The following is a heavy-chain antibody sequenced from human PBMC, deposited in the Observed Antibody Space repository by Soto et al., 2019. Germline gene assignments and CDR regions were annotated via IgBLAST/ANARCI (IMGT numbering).Heavy chain of an antibody. V-gene: IGHV4-59*01. D-gene: IGHD3-10*01. CDR3: ARAPISGFGELLFPFFDY. CDR1: GGSISSYY. Sequence: SETLSLTCTVSGGSISSYYWSWIRQPPGKGLEWIGYIYYSGSTNYNPSLKSRVTISVDTSKNQFSLKLSSVTAADTAVYYCARAPISGFGELLFPFFDYWGQGTLVTVSS. J-gene: IGHJ4*02. CDR2: IYYSGST.